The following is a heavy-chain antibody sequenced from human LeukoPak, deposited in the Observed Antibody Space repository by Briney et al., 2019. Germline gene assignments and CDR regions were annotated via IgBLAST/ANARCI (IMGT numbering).Heavy chain of an antibody. CDR3: ARGGASYVWESYRYFDY. V-gene: IGHV1-2*02. J-gene: IGHJ4*02. D-gene: IGHD3-16*02. CDR1: GYTFTGYY. CDR2: INPNSGGT. Sequence: ASVKVSCKASGYTFTGYYMHWVRQPPGQGLEWMGWINPNSGGTNNAQKFQGRVTMSRDKSISTAYMELSRLRSDGTAMYYCARGGASYVWESYRYFDYWGQGTLVTVSS.